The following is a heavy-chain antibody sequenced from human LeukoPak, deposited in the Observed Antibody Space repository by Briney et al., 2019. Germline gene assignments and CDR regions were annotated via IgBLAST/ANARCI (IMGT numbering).Heavy chain of an antibody. D-gene: IGHD3-3*01. CDR2: INPTSGGT. J-gene: IGHJ6*02. V-gene: IGHV1-2*02. CDR3: ARGRVTIFGVVILKTYGMDV. CDR1: GYTFTGYY. Sequence: ASVKVSCKASGYTFTGYYIHWVRQAPGQGLEWMGWINPTSGGTNYAQKFQGRVTMTRNTSISTAYMELSSLRSEDTAVYYCARGRVTIFGVVILKTYGMDVWGQGTTVTVSS.